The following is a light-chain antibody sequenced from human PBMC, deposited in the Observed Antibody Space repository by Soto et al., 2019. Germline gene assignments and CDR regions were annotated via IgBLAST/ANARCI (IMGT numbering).Light chain of an antibody. CDR3: SSYTSSTTPV. CDR1: SSDVGGYAY. CDR2: EVS. Sequence: QSVLTQPASVSGSPGQSITISCTGTSSDVGGYAYVSWYQQYPGKAPKLVISEVSNRPSGVSLRFSGSRSGNTASLTISGLQAEDEADYYCSSYTSSTTPVFGGGTKLT. V-gene: IGLV2-14*01. J-gene: IGLJ2*01.